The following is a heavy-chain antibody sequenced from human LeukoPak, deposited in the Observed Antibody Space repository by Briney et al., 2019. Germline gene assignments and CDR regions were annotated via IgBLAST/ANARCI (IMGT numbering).Heavy chain of an antibody. Sequence: GGSLRLSCAASGFTVSSNYMSWVRQAPGKGLAWVSVIYSGGSTYYADSVKGRFTISRDNSKNTLYLRMNSLRAEDTAVYYCARDWYPGGKTDHWGQGTLVTVSS. CDR1: GFTVSSNY. CDR2: IYSGGST. D-gene: IGHD1-26*01. CDR3: ARDWYPGGKTDH. V-gene: IGHV3-53*01. J-gene: IGHJ4*02.